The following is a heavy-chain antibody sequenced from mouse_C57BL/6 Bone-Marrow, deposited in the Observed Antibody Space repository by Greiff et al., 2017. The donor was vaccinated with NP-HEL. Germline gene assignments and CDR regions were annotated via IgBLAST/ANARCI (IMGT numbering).Heavy chain of an antibody. CDR2: IHPNSGST. J-gene: IGHJ4*01. V-gene: IGHV1-64*01. CDR3: ARIVDYGAMDY. Sequence: QVQLQQPGAELVKPGASVKLSCKASGYTFTSYWMHWVKQRPGQGLEWIGMIHPNSGSTNYNEKFKSKATLTVDKSSSTAYMQLSSLTSEDSAVYYCARIVDYGAMDYWGQGTSVTVSS. CDR1: GYTFTSYW. D-gene: IGHD2-4*01.